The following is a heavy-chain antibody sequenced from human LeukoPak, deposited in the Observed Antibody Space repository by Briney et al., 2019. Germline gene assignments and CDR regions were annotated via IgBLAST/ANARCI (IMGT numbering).Heavy chain of an antibody. J-gene: IGHJ5*02. Sequence: PSETLSLTCAVYGGSFSGYYWSWIRQPPGKGLEWIGEINHSGSTNYNPSLKSRVTISVDTSKNQFSLKLSSVTAADTAVYYCARAREQRNWFDPWGQGTLVTVSS. CDR2: INHSGST. D-gene: IGHD6-25*01. CDR3: ARAREQRNWFDP. CDR1: GGSFSGYY. V-gene: IGHV4-34*01.